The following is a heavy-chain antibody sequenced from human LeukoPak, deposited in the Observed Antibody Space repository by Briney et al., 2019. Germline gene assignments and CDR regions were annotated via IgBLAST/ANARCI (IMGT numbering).Heavy chain of an antibody. CDR2: ISGSGSNT. J-gene: IGHJ6*02. Sequence: GGSLRLSCAASGFSFRNYAMSWVRQAPGKGLEWVSTISGSGSNTYYADSVKGRFTTSRDNSKNTLYLKMNSLRAEDTAVFYCAKALITYSSGWNSGMDVWGQGTTVTVSS. CDR1: GFSFRNYA. CDR3: AKALITYSSGWNSGMDV. D-gene: IGHD6-19*01. V-gene: IGHV3-23*01.